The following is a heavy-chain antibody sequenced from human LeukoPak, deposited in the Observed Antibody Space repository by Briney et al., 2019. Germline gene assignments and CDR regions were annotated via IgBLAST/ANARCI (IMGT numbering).Heavy chain of an antibody. Sequence: GGSLRVSCAASRITFSGYTMSWGREAPGRGREWVLHISGSGGSTYYAESVKGRVTLSRDNSKNTLCLQMSSVRAADTAVYYSAKDPRHLAAAGTLWYFDLWGRGTLVTVSS. V-gene: IGHV3-23*01. CDR2: ISGSGGST. D-gene: IGHD6-13*01. CDR1: RITFSGYT. J-gene: IGHJ2*01. CDR3: AKDPRHLAAAGTLWYFDL.